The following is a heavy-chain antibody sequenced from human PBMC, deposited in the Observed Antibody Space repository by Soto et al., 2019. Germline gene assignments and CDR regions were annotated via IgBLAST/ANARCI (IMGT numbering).Heavy chain of an antibody. Sequence: SETLSLTCAVYGGSFSGYYWSWIRQPPGKGLEWIGEINHSGSTNYNPSLKSRVTISVDTSKNQFSLKLSSVTAADTAVYYCARSELDYNWFDPWGQGTLVTVSS. V-gene: IGHV4-34*01. D-gene: IGHD6-13*01. J-gene: IGHJ5*02. CDR2: INHSGST. CDR3: ARSELDYNWFDP. CDR1: GGSFSGYY.